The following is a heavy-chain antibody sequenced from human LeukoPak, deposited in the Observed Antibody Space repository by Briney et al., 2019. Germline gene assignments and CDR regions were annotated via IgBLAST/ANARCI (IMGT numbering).Heavy chain of an antibody. CDR2: IRYDGSNK. J-gene: IGHJ4*02. V-gene: IGHV3-30*02. CDR3: ATVSEFGDYRFDS. D-gene: IGHD4-17*01. CDR1: GFAFSTYG. Sequence: GGSLRLSCAASGFAFSTYGMHWVRQAPGKGLEWVAFIRYDGSNKYYGDSVKGRFTISRDNSRNSLFLQISSLRAEDTAVYYCATVSEFGDYRFDSWGQGTLVTVSS.